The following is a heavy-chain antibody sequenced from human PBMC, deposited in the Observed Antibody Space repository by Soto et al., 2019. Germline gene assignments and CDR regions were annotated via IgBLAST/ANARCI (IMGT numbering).Heavy chain of an antibody. J-gene: IGHJ6*03. CDR2: ISWSGGTI. V-gene: IGHV3-9*01. Sequence: EVQLVESGGGLVQPGRSLRLSCEASGFNFDDYPMHWVRQAPGKGLEWVSGISWSGGTIGYADSVKGRFTISRDNAKNSLYLQMNSLRAEDTALYYCAKDILSFAGPYCYMDVWGKWTTVTVSS. CDR1: GFNFDDYP. CDR3: AKDILSFAGPYCYMDV.